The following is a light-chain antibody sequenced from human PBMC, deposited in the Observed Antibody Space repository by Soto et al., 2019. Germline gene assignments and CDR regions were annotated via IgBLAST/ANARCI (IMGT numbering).Light chain of an antibody. Sequence: DIQMTQSPSTLSASVGDRVTITCRASQSISSWLAWYQQKPGKAPKLLIYDASSLESGVPSRFSGSGSGTEFTLTISILQPDDFATYYCQQYNSYSFTFGGGTKVEIK. CDR2: DAS. V-gene: IGKV1-5*01. J-gene: IGKJ4*01. CDR3: QQYNSYSFT. CDR1: QSISSW.